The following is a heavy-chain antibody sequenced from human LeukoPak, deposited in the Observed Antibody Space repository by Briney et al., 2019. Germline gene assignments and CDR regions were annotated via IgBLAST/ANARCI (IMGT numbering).Heavy chain of an antibody. J-gene: IGHJ4*02. CDR3: ARGGAGLAAAWYNLDY. CDR2: IYYSGTT. D-gene: IGHD1-1*01. V-gene: IGHV4-59*01. CDR1: AGSISGYY. Sequence: SGTLSLTCIVSAGSISGYYWSWIRQPPGKGLEWIGYIYYSGTTNYNPSLKSRVSISVDTSKNQLSLRLTSVTAADTAVYYCARGGAGLAAAWYNLDYWGQGTLVTVSS.